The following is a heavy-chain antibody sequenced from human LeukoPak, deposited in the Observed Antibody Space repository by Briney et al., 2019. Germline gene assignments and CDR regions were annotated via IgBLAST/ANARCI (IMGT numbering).Heavy chain of an antibody. V-gene: IGHV3-23*01. Sequence: PGGSLRLSCAASGFTFSSYATSWVRQAPGKGLEWVSAISGSGGSTYYADSVKGRFTFSRDNSKNTLYLQMNSLRAEDTAVYYCAKVLGKYQLLYGFMDVWGKGTTVTVSS. CDR2: ISGSGGST. D-gene: IGHD2-2*02. J-gene: IGHJ6*03. CDR1: GFTFSSYA. CDR3: AKVLGKYQLLYGFMDV.